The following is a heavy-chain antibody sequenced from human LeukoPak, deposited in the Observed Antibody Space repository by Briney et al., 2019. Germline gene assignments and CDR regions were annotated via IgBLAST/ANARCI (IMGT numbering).Heavy chain of an antibody. Sequence: ASVKVSCKASGYIFTRYGISWVRQAPGQGLEWLGWISTYNADTKYAQKIQGRVTMTTDTSTRTAYMELRSLGSDDTAVYYCARGGDYYFWSGYTDMDVWGKGTTVTVSS. V-gene: IGHV1-18*01. D-gene: IGHD3-3*01. CDR3: ARGGDYYFWSGYTDMDV. J-gene: IGHJ6*03. CDR2: ISTYNADT. CDR1: GYIFTRYG.